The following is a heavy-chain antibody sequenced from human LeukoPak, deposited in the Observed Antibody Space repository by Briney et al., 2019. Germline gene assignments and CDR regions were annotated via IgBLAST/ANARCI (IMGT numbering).Heavy chain of an antibody. J-gene: IGHJ4*02. CDR3: AVSKVEMATSYYFDY. Sequence: SVKVSCKASGGTFSSYAISWVRQAPGQGLEWMGGIIPIFGTANYAQKFQGRVTITADESTSTAYMELSSLRSEDTAVYYCAVSKVEMATSYYFDYWGQGTPVTVSS. V-gene: IGHV1-69*01. CDR2: IIPIFGTA. CDR1: GGTFSSYA. D-gene: IGHD5-24*01.